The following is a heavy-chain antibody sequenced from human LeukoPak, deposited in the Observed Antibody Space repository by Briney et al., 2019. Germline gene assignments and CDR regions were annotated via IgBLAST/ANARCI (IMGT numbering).Heavy chain of an antibody. Sequence: GGSPRLSCAASGFTFSSYDMHWVRQATGKGLEWVSAIGTAGDTYYPGSVKGRFTISRENAKNSLYLQMNSLRAEDTAVYYCARGFWSGYSDGGAFGIWGQGTMVTVSS. CDR3: ARGFWSGYSDGGAFGI. CDR1: GFTFSSYD. D-gene: IGHD3-3*01. J-gene: IGHJ3*02. CDR2: IGTAGDT. V-gene: IGHV3-13*01.